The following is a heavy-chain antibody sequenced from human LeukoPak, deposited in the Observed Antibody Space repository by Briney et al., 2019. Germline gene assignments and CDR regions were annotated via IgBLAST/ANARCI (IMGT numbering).Heavy chain of an antibody. CDR1: GGSFSGYY. Sequence: SETLSLTCAVYGGSFSGYYWSWIRQPPGKGLEWIGEINHSGSTNYNPSLKSRVTISVDTSKNQFSLKQSSVTAADTAVYYCAREYGSGSYHDAFDIWGQGTMVTVSS. D-gene: IGHD3-10*01. CDR3: AREYGSGSYHDAFDI. V-gene: IGHV4-34*01. CDR2: INHSGST. J-gene: IGHJ3*02.